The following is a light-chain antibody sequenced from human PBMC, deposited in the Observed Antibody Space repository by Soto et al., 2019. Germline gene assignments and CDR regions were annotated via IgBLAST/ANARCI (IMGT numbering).Light chain of an antibody. CDR3: GTWDSSLSAYV. V-gene: IGLV1-51*01. CDR2: DNN. CDR1: SYNSGNNY. J-gene: IGLJ1*01. Sequence: QSVLTQPPSVSAAPGQKVTISCSGSSYNSGNNYVSWYQQLPGTAPKLLIYDNNKRPSGIPDRFSGSKSGTSATLGITGLQTGDEADYYCGTWDSSLSAYVFGTGTKLTVL.